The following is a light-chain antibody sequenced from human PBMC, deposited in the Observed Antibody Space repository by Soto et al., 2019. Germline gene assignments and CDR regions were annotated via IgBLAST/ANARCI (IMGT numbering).Light chain of an antibody. J-gene: IGKJ2*01. CDR2: DAS. CDR3: QQRSNWPPYT. V-gene: IGKV3-11*01. CDR1: QSVSSY. Sequence: EIVLTQSPATLSLSPGERATLSCRASQSVSSYLAWYQQKPGQAPRLLIYDASNRGTGIPARFSGSGSATAFTLPISSLQPEDFAVYYCQQRSNWPPYTFGQGTKLEIK.